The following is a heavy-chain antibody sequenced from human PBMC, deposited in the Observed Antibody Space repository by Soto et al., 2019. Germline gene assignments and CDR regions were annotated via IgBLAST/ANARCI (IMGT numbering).Heavy chain of an antibody. CDR2: IIPILGIA. J-gene: IGHJ4*02. CDR3: ARSDYDSRGLTYYFNY. V-gene: IGHV1-69*02. CDR1: GGTFSSYT. D-gene: IGHD3-22*01. Sequence: SVKVSCKASGGTFSSYTISWVRQAPGQGLEWMGRIIPILGIANYAQKFQGRVTITADKSTSTAYMELSSLRSEDTAVYYCARSDYDSRGLTYYFNYWGQGPLFTVSS.